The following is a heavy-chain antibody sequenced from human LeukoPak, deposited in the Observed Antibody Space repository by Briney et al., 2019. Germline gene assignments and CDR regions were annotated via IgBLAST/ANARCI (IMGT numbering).Heavy chain of an antibody. Sequence: ASVKVSCKASGYTFTSYGISWVRQAPGQGLEWMGWISAYNGNTNYAQKLQGRVTMTTDTSTSTAYMELRSLRSDDTAVYYCARDGGEDSGSYYGCFDYWGQGTLVTVSS. V-gene: IGHV1-18*01. D-gene: IGHD1-26*01. CDR3: ARDGGEDSGSYYGCFDY. J-gene: IGHJ4*02. CDR1: GYTFTSYG. CDR2: ISAYNGNT.